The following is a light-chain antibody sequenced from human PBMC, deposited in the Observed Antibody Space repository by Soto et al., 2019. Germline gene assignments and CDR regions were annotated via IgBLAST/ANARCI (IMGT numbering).Light chain of an antibody. V-gene: IGKV1-27*01. J-gene: IGKJ4*01. CDR3: QTSNSAPLT. Sequence: DIQMTQSPSSLSASVGARVTITCRASLPISNYLAWYQQKPGKIPNLLLYAASTLQAGVPSRFSSSGSGTDFTLNICSLQPDDVVAYYCQTSNSAPLTFGEGTKVEIQ. CDR1: LPISNY. CDR2: AAS.